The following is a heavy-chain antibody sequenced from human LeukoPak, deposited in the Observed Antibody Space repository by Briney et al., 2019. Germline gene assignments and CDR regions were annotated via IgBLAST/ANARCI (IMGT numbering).Heavy chain of an antibody. CDR1: GFTFSSYA. V-gene: IGHV3-23*01. D-gene: IGHD6-19*01. J-gene: IGHJ3*02. CDR2: ISGSGGST. Sequence: PGGSLRLSCAASGFTFSSYAMSWVRQAPGKGLEWVSAISGSGGSTYYADSVKGRFTISRDNSKNTLYLQMNSLRAEDTAVYYCAKDASKGGLAGTLDDAFDIWGQGTMVTVSS. CDR3: AKDASKGGLAGTLDDAFDI.